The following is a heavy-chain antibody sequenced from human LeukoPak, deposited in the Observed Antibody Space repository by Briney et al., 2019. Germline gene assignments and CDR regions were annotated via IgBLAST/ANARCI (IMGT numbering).Heavy chain of an antibody. D-gene: IGHD3-3*01. CDR2: INHFGST. CDR3: ARGIYDFWSGTSVGSWFDP. CDR1: GGSFSGLF. V-gene: IGHV4-34*01. J-gene: IGHJ5*02. Sequence: SETLSLTCVVNGGSFSGLFWSWIRQAPGKGLEWIGEINHFGSTNYSPSFKSRVTMSVDASKNQFFLNLSSVTAADTAVYYCARGIYDFWSGTSVGSWFDPWGQGTLVTVSS.